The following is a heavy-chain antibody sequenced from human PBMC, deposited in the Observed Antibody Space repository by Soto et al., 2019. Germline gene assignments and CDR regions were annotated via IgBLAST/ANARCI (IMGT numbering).Heavy chain of an antibody. D-gene: IGHD3-22*01. CDR3: SRDYYDGSGPTPLGY. Sequence: QVQLVQSGAEVKKPGSSVKVSCKASGGTFSSYAISWVRQAPGQGLEWMGGIISIFGTANYAQKFQGRVTITADESTSTAYMELRSLRSEDTAVYYCSRDYYDGSGPTPLGYWGQGTLVTVSS. J-gene: IGHJ4*02. CDR2: IISIFGTA. CDR1: GGTFSSYA. V-gene: IGHV1-69*12.